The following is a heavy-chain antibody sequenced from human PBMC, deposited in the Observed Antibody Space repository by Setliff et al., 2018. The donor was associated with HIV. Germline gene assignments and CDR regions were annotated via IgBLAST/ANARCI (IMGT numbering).Heavy chain of an antibody. CDR1: GFALTSNY. V-gene: IGHV3-66*02. CDR2: IYEGGLT. Sequence: GGSLRLSCVASGFALTSNYISWVRQAPGKGLEWVSVIYEGGLTYYADSVEGRFTLSRDISKNTVYFQMNDLRPEDTAVYFCARAYDILIVNAFDVWGPGTMVTVSS. D-gene: IGHD3-9*01. J-gene: IGHJ3*01. CDR3: ARAYDILIVNAFDV.